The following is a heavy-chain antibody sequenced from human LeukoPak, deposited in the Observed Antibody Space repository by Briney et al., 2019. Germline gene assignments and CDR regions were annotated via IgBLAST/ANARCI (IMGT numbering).Heavy chain of an antibody. CDR2: IYYSGSS. V-gene: IGHV4-59*12. Sequence: SETLSLTCTVSGGSISSYYWSWIRQPPGKGLGWIGYIYYSGSSNYIASLKSRVTLSVDTSKNQFSLNLSSVTAADTAVYYCARDGVYGSGRRDAFDIWGQGTMVTVSS. CDR1: GGSISSYY. J-gene: IGHJ3*02. D-gene: IGHD3-10*01. CDR3: ARDGVYGSGRRDAFDI.